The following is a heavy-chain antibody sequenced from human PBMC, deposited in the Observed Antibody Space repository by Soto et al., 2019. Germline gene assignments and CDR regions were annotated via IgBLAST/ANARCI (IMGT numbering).Heavy chain of an antibody. CDR3: AREGRIAGGFDY. CDR1: GFIFSSYA. J-gene: IGHJ4*02. V-gene: IGHV3-30-3*01. D-gene: IGHD1-20*01. CDR2: ISYDGSNK. Sequence: QVQLVESGGGVVQPGRSLRLSCAASGFIFSSYAMHWVRQAPGKGLEWVAVISYDGSNKYYAESVKGRFTISRDNSKNTLYLQMNSLRAEDTAVYYCAREGRIAGGFDYWGQGTLVTVSP.